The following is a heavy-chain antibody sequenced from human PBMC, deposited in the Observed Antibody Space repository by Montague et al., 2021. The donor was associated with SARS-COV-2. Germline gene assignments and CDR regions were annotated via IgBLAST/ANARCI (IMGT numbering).Heavy chain of an antibody. V-gene: IGHV3-74*01. CDR1: GFTFSSYW. CDR3: ARDGRYFDWLLESGQNWFDP. J-gene: IGHJ5*02. Sequence: SPRLSCAASGFTFSSYWVHWVRQAPGKGLVWVSRINSDGSSTSYADSVKGRFTISRDNAKNTLYLQMNSLRAEDTAVYYCARDGRYFDWLLESGQNWFDPWGQGTLVTVSS. CDR2: INSDGSST. D-gene: IGHD3-9*01.